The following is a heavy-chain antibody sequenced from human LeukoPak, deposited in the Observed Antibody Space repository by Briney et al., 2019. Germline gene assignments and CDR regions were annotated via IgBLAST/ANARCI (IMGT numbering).Heavy chain of an antibody. D-gene: IGHD3-3*01. Sequence: KPSETLSLTCTVSGGSISSSSYYWGWIRQPPGKGLEWIGSIYYSGSTYYSPSLKSRVTISVDTSKNQFSLKLSSVTAADTAVYYCAREITIFGVVMVRNWFDPWGQGTLVTVSS. V-gene: IGHV4-39*07. CDR1: GGSISSSSYY. CDR3: AREITIFGVVMVRNWFDP. J-gene: IGHJ5*02. CDR2: IYYSGST.